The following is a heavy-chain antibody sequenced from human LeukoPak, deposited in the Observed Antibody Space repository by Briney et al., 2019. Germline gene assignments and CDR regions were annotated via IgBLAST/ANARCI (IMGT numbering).Heavy chain of an antibody. CDR3: ARATEHIWFGELFFDY. CDR1: GGSISSSSYY. Sequence: SETLSLTCTVSGGSISSSSYYWGWIRQPPGKGLEWIVTIYYSGRTSYNPSLKSRVTISVDTSKNQFSRKLSSVTAADTAVYYCARATEHIWFGELFFDYWGQRTLVTVSS. V-gene: IGHV4-39*07. D-gene: IGHD3-10*01. J-gene: IGHJ4*02. CDR2: IYYSGRT.